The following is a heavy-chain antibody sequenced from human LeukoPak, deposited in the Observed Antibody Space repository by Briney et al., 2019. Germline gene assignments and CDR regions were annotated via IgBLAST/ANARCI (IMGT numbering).Heavy chain of an antibody. D-gene: IGHD3-22*01. CDR1: GGSINNYY. CDR3: ARHRINASARTYYYDSSGPSYGGTFDY. J-gene: IGHJ4*02. V-gene: IGHV4-34*01. Sequence: SETLSLTCAGSGGSINNYYWSWLRQPPGKGLEWIVEINHSGSTNYNPSLKSRVTISVDTSKNQFSLKLSSVTAAVSAVYYCARHRINASARTYYYDSSGPSYGGTFDYWGQGTLVTVSS. CDR2: INHSGST.